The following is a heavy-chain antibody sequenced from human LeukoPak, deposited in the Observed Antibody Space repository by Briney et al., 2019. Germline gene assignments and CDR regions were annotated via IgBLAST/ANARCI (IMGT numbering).Heavy chain of an antibody. CDR3: VRGGGLTKFDY. J-gene: IGHJ4*02. CDR1: GFTVSSSY. CDR2: IYSDDSK. Sequence: QPGGSLRLSCAASGFTVSSSYMSWVRQAPGKGLDWVAVIYSDDSKYYPDSVKGRFTISRDNAKNTLYLQMNSLRAEDTAVYFCVRGGGLTKFDYWGQGALVSVSS. D-gene: IGHD3-16*01. V-gene: IGHV3-53*01.